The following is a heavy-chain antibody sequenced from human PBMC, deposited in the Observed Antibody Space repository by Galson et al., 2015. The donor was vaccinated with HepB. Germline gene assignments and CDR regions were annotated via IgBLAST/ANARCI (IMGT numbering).Heavy chain of an antibody. J-gene: IGHJ3*02. CDR1: GYTFTSYG. V-gene: IGHV1-18*04. CDR3: ATALRYSSGWRPDDAFDI. Sequence: SVKVSCKASGYTFTSYGISWVRQAPGQGLEWMGWISAYNGNTNYAQKLQGRVTMTTDTSTSTAYMELRSLRSDDTAVYYCATALRYSSGWRPDDAFDIWGQGTMVTVSS. CDR2: ISAYNGNT. D-gene: IGHD6-19*01.